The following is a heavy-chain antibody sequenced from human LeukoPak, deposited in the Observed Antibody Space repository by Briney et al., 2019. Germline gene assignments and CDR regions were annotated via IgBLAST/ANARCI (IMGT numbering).Heavy chain of an antibody. CDR2: INPESGGT. Sequence: ASVKVSCKASGYTFTGYYMHWVRQAPGQGLEWMGWINPESGGTNYAQKFQGWVTMTRDTSISTAYMELSRLRSDDTAVYYCARDRRPLYYYDSSGSYHFWYFDLWGRGTLVTVSS. D-gene: IGHD3-22*01. CDR1: GYTFTGYY. J-gene: IGHJ2*01. CDR3: ARDRRPLYYYDSSGSYHFWYFDL. V-gene: IGHV1-2*04.